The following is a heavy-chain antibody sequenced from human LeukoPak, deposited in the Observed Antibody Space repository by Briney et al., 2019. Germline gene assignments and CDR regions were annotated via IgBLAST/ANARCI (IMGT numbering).Heavy chain of an antibody. J-gene: IGHJ4*02. CDR1: EFTFSTYG. CDR3: AKDRYSGLNTIDY. Sequence: PGGSLRLSCAASEFTFSTYGMHWVRQAPGKGLEGVAVISYDGSYKSYADSVKGRFTISRDNSKSTLYLQMNSLRAEDTAVYYCAKDRYSGLNTIDYWGQGTLVTVSS. CDR2: ISYDGSYK. V-gene: IGHV3-30*18. D-gene: IGHD6-13*01.